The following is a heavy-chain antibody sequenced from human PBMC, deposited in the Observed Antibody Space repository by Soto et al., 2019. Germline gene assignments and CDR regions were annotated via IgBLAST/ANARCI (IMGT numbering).Heavy chain of an antibody. V-gene: IGHV1-46*01. D-gene: IGHD3-22*01. CDR2: INPSGGST. J-gene: IGHJ4*02. CDR3: AKAGSGYYSVDY. Sequence: XSVKVSCKASVYTFTSYYMHWVRQAPGQGLEWMGIINPSGGSTSYAQKFQGRVTMTRDTSTSTVYMELSSLRSEDTAVYYCAKAGSGYYSVDYWGQGTLVTVSS. CDR1: VYTFTSYY.